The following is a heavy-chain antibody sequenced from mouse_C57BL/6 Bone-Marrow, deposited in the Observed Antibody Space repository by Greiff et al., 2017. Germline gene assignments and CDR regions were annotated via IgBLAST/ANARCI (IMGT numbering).Heavy chain of an antibody. J-gene: IGHJ2*01. Sequence: EVQLQQSGPELVKPGASVKIPCKASGYTFTDYNMDWVKQSHGKSLEWIGDINPNNGGTIYNQKFKGKATLTVDKSSSTAYMELRSLTSEDTAVYYGAKVGSSGYPRYFDYWGQGTTLTVSS. V-gene: IGHV1-18*01. D-gene: IGHD3-2*02. CDR3: AKVGSSGYPRYFDY. CDR2: INPNNGGT. CDR1: GYTFTDYN.